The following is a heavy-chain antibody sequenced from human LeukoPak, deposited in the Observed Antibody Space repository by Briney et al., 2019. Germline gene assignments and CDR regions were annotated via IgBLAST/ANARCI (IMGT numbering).Heavy chain of an antibody. J-gene: IGHJ1*01. D-gene: IGHD3-22*01. CDR3: AKASAGYYDTSGYPFQH. CDR1: GFTFSSYA. V-gene: IGHV3-23*01. CDR2: ISGSGGST. Sequence: PGASLRLSCAASGFTFSSYAMSWVRQAPGKGLQCVSAISGSGGSTYYADSVKGRFTISRDNSKNTLYLQMNSLRGEDTAVYHCAKASAGYYDTSGYPFQHWGQGTLVTVSS.